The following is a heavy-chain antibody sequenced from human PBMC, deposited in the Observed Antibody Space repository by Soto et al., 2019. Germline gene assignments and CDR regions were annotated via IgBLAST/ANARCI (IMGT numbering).Heavy chain of an antibody. Sequence: GGSLRLSCAASGFTFSSYGMHWFRQAPGKGLEWVAVISYDGSNKYYADSVKGRFTISRDNSKNTLYLQMNSLRAEDTAVYYCAKALTIFGVVDFDYWGQGTLVTVSS. CDR3: AKALTIFGVVDFDY. CDR1: GFTFSSYG. V-gene: IGHV3-30*18. CDR2: ISYDGSNK. D-gene: IGHD3-3*01. J-gene: IGHJ4*02.